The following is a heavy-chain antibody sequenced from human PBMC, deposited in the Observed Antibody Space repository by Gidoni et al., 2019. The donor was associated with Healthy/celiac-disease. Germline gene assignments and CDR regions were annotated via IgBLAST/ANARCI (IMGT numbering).Heavy chain of an antibody. J-gene: IGHJ4*02. CDR1: GYTFSSYS. V-gene: IGHV3-21*01. CDR2: ISSSSSYI. Sequence: EVQLVESGGGLVKPGGSLRLSCAASGYTFSSYSMNWVRQAPGKGLEWVSSISSSSSYIYYADSVKGRFTISRDNAKNSLYLQMNSLRAEDTAVYYCASGAAAGTSYFDYWGQGTLVTVSS. CDR3: ASGAAAGTSYFDY. D-gene: IGHD6-13*01.